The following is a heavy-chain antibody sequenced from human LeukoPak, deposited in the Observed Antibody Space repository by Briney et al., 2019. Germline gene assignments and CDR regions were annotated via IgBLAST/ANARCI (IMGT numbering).Heavy chain of an antibody. CDR2: IIPIFGTA. Sequence: ASVKVSCKASGGTFSSYAISWVRQAPGQGLEWMGGIIPIFGTANYAQKFQGRVTITADESTSTAYMELSSLRSEDTAVYYCARACDGGSCRRNWFDPWGQGTLVTVSS. D-gene: IGHD2-15*01. V-gene: IGHV1-69*13. CDR3: ARACDGGSCRRNWFDP. CDR1: GGTFSSYA. J-gene: IGHJ5*02.